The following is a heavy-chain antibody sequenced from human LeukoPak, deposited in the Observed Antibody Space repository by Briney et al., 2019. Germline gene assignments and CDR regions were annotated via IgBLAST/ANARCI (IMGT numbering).Heavy chain of an antibody. D-gene: IGHD3-10*01. V-gene: IGHV4-59*01. CDR2: IYYSGST. Sequence: SETLSLTCTVSGSSISSYYWSWIRQPPGKGLDWIGYIYYSGSTNYNPSLKSRVTISVDTSKNQFSLKLSSVTDADTAVSYCARVGASGGSGSYYVDYWGQGTLVTVSS. CDR3: ARVGASGGSGSYYVDY. J-gene: IGHJ4*02. CDR1: GSSISSYY.